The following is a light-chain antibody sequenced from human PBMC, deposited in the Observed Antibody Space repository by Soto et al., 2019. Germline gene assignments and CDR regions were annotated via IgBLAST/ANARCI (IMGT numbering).Light chain of an antibody. J-gene: IGKJ5*01. CDR3: QQYNNWPIT. CDR1: QSVSSY. Sequence: IVLTQSPATLSLSPVERATQSCRASQSVSSYLAWCQQKPGQAPRLLIYGASTRATGIPARFSGSGSGTEFTLTISGLQSEDFAVYYCQQYNNWPITFGQGTRLEIK. CDR2: GAS. V-gene: IGKV3-15*01.